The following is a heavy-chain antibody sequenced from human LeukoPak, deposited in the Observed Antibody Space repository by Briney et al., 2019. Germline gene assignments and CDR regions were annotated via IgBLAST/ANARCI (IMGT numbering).Heavy chain of an antibody. Sequence: GGSLRLSCAACGFTFSSYGMHWVRQTPGKGLEWVAFIRYDGSNKYYADSVKGRFTISRDNSKNTLYLQMNSLRAEDTAVYYCAKRGLVGATSPSPFDYWGQGTLVTVSS. CDR1: GFTFSSYG. V-gene: IGHV3-30*02. D-gene: IGHD1-26*01. CDR3: AKRGLVGATSPSPFDY. J-gene: IGHJ4*02. CDR2: IRYDGSNK.